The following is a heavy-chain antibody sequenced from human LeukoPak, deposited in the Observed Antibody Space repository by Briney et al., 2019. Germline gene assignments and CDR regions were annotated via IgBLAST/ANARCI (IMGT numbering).Heavy chain of an antibody. V-gene: IGHV3-7*05. CDR3: ARDNSGSDPEHWAR. CDR1: GFTFSRYW. CDR2: IKPDGSEK. J-gene: IGHJ4*02. D-gene: IGHD5-12*01. Sequence: GGSLRLSCAASGFTFSRYWMSWVRQAPGKELERVANIKPDGSEKYSVDSVKGRFTISRDNAKNSLYLQMNSLRAEDTAVYYCARDNSGSDPEHWARWGQGTLVIVSS.